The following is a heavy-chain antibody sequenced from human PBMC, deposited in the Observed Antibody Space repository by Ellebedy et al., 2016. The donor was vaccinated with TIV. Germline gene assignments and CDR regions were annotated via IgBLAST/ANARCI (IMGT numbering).Heavy chain of an antibody. V-gene: IGHV1-46*01. J-gene: IGHJ6*02. CDR2: INPSGGST. CDR3: ARESRRHYYDSSGYGIYYYYGMDV. D-gene: IGHD3-22*01. Sequence: ASVKVSXXASGYTFTSYYMHWVRQAPGQGLEWMGIINPSGGSTSYAQKFQGRVTMTRDTSTSTVYMELSSLRSEDTAVYYCARESRRHYYDSSGYGIYYYYGMDVWGQGTTVTVSS. CDR1: GYTFTSYY.